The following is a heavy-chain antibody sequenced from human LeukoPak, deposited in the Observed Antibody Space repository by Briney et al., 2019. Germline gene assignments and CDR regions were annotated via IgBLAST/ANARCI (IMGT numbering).Heavy chain of an antibody. CDR1: GFTFSSYA. D-gene: IGHD3-22*01. CDR3: AKRPVYYYDSSGYYVDY. CDR2: ISGSGGST. V-gene: IGHV3-23*01. Sequence: GGSLRLSCAASGFTFSSYAMSWVRQAPGKGLEWVSAISGSGGSTYYADSVKGRFTISRDNSKNTLYLQMNSLRAEDTAVYYCAKRPVYYYDSSGYYVDYWGQGTLVTVSS. J-gene: IGHJ4*02.